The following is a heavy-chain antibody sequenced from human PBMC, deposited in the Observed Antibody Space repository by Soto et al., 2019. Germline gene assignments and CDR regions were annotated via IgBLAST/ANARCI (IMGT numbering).Heavy chain of an antibody. Sequence: QVQLQQWGAGLLKPSETLSLTCAVYGGSFSGYYWSWIRQPPGKGLEWIGEIHHSGSTNYNPSLKSXXPXSXXADKNPCSLKLSAGTAADTAVYYCACPMVNGSYAYWGQGPLGTASS. CDR2: IHHSGST. J-gene: IGHJ4*02. CDR3: ACPMVNGSYAY. V-gene: IGHV4-34*01. D-gene: IGHD2-15*01. CDR1: GGSFSGYY.